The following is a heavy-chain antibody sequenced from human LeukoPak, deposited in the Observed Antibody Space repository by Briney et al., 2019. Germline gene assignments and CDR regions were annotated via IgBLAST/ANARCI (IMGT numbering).Heavy chain of an antibody. D-gene: IGHD5-24*01. V-gene: IGHV3-23*01. CDR2: ISGSGGST. J-gene: IGHJ6*02. Sequence: GGSLRLSRAASGFTFSSYAMSWVRQAPGKGLEWVSAISGSGGSTYYADSVKGRFTISRDNSKNTLYLQMNSLRAEDTAVYYCAKDPDGWAGGYYYYYYGMDVWGQGTTVTVSS. CDR1: GFTFSSYA. CDR3: AKDPDGWAGGYYYYYYGMDV.